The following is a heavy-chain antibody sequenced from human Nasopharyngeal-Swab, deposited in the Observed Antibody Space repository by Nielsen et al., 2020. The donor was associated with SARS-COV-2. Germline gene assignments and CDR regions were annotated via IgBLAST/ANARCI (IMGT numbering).Heavy chain of an antibody. J-gene: IGHJ4*02. D-gene: IGHD6-13*01. CDR3: AKDVCSGQQLALYYFDY. CDR1: GFTFSSYA. Sequence: GGSLRLSCAASGFTFSSYAMSWVRQAPGKGLEWVSAISGSGGSTYCADSVKGRFPISRDNSKNTLYLQMNSLRAEDTAVYYCAKDVCSGQQLALYYFDYWGQGTLVTVSS. CDR2: ISGSGGST. V-gene: IGHV3-23*01.